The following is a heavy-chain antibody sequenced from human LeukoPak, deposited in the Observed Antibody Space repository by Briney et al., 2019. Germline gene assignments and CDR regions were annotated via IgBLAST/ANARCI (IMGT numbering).Heavy chain of an antibody. CDR2: INPSGGST. CDR1: GYTFTTYY. Sequence: GASVKVSCKACGYTFTTYYMHWVRQAPGQWLEWMGIINPSGGSTSYAQKFQGRVTMTRDTSTSTVYMELSSLRSEDTAVYYCARAQATSIRPWGQGTLVTVSS. D-gene: IGHD2/OR15-2a*01. V-gene: IGHV1-46*01. CDR3: ARAQATSIRP. J-gene: IGHJ4*02.